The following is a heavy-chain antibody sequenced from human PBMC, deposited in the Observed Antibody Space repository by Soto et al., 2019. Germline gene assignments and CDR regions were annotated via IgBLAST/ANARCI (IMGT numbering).Heavy chain of an antibody. CDR2: ISSSSSSI. D-gene: IGHD5-18*01. CDR3: ARERGYSYGYSDY. Sequence: EVQLVESGEGLVQPGGSLRLSCVASGFTFSNYAMNWVRQAPGKGLEWVSYISSSSSSIDYANSMKGRVTISRDNAKNSLYLQMNSLKDEDTAVYYCARERGYSYGYSDYWGQGTLVTVSS. CDR1: GFTFSNYA. J-gene: IGHJ4*02. V-gene: IGHV3-48*02.